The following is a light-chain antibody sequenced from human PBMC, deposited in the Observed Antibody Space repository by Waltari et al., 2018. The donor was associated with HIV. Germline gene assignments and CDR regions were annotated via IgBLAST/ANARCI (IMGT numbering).Light chain of an antibody. V-gene: IGLV1-51*01. CDR3: GTWDSGLSAVV. CDR2: DNY. CDR1: SSNIGSNE. Sequence: QSVLTQPPSVSAAPGQRVTISCSGSSSNIGSNEASWYQQLPGTAPKLLIFDNYKRPSGIPDRFSGSKAGTSATLGITGLQTGDEADYYCGTWDSGLSAVVFGGGTKLTVL. J-gene: IGLJ3*02.